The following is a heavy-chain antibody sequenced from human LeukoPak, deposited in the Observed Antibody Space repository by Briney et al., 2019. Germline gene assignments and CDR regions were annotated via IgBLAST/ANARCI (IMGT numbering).Heavy chain of an antibody. CDR1: GYTFASYY. CDR2: INPSGGST. J-gene: IGHJ3*02. V-gene: IGHV1-46*01. Sequence: GASVEVSCKASGYTFASYYMHWVRQAPGQGLEWMGIINPSGGSTSYAQKFQGRVTMTRDTSTSTVYMELSSLRSEDTAVYSCARGATDAFDIWGQGTMVTVSS. D-gene: IGHD1-26*01. CDR3: ARGATDAFDI.